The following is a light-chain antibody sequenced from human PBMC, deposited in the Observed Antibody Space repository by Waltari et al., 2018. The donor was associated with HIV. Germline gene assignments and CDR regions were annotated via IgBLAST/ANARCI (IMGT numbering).Light chain of an antibody. CDR2: EVN. CDR3: SSYAGSNIVL. Sequence: QSALTQPPPPSGTPAQAVTISCPGTRTDLGSSNYVPWYQQHPGKAPTLIIYEVNKPPSGVPDRVSGSKSGDTASLTVSGLQAEDEADYYCSSYAGSNIVLFGGGTKLTVL. J-gene: IGLJ2*01. CDR1: RTDLGSSNY. V-gene: IGLV2-8*01.